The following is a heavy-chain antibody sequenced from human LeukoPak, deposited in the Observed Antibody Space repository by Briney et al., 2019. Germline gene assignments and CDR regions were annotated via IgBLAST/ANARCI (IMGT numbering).Heavy chain of an antibody. J-gene: IGHJ4*02. CDR2: IWYGGSNK. CDR3: AKDRVRGVVPAATSGFDY. V-gene: IGHV3-30*02. CDR1: GFTFSSYG. D-gene: IGHD2-2*01. Sequence: PGGSLRLSCAASGFTFSSYGMHWVRQAPGKGLEWVAVIWYGGSNKYYADSVKGRFTISRDNSKNTLYLQMNSLRAEDTAVYYCAKDRVRGVVPAATSGFDYWGQGTLVTVSS.